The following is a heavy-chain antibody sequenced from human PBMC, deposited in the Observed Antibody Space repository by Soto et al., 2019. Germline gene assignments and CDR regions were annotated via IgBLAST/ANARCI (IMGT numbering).Heavy chain of an antibody. D-gene: IGHD6-13*01. CDR3: ARDHAYIAAAGGYDY. J-gene: IGHJ4*02. V-gene: IGHV1-3*01. CDR2: INAGNGNT. CDR1: GYTFTSYA. Sequence: ASVKVSCKASGYTFTSYAMHWVRQAPGQRLEWMGWINAGNGNTKYSQKFQGRVTITRDTSASTAYMELSSLRSEDTAVYYCARDHAYIAAAGGYDYWGQGTLVTVSS.